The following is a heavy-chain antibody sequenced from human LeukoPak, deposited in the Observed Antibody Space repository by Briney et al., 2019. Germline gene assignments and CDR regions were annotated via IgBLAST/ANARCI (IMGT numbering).Heavy chain of an antibody. Sequence: KPGGSLRLSCAASGFTFSSYSMNWVRQAPGKGLDWVSSISSSSSYIYYADSVKGRFTISRDNAKNSLYLQMNSLRAEDTAVYYCAREVRFLEWLPIFDPWGQGTLVTVSS. CDR1: GFTFSSYS. V-gene: IGHV3-21*01. J-gene: IGHJ5*02. D-gene: IGHD3-3*01. CDR3: AREVRFLEWLPIFDP. CDR2: ISSSSSYI.